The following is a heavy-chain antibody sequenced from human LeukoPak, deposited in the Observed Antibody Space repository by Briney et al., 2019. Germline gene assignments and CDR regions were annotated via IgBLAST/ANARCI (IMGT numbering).Heavy chain of an antibody. V-gene: IGHV3-23*01. CDR2: ISPDRT. D-gene: IGHD3-10*01. CDR3: VKEHVDRAFTRSFEI. CDR1: GFSFSTNP. J-gene: IGHJ3*02. Sequence: PGGSLRLSCAASGFSFSTNPMSWVRQAPGKGLEWVSAISPDRTYYAHSVKGRLTISRDNYKNTVDLHINSPRAEDTAIYYCVKEHVDRAFTRSFEIWGQGTVVTVSS.